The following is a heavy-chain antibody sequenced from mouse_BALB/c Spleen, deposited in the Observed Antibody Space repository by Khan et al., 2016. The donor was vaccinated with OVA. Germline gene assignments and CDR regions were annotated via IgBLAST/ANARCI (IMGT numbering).Heavy chain of an antibody. CDR1: GYTFTSYW. D-gene: IGHD2-1*01. V-gene: IGHV1-5*01. CDR3: TRNGFGNYESGDY. Sequence: VQLQQSGTVLARPGASVKMSCKASGYTFTSYWMHWVKQRPGQGLEWIGAIYPGNSDTNYNQKFTGKAKLTAVTSTRTAYLELNSLTNEDSAVYYWTRNGFGNYESGDYWGQGTTLTGSS. J-gene: IGHJ2*01. CDR2: IYPGNSDT.